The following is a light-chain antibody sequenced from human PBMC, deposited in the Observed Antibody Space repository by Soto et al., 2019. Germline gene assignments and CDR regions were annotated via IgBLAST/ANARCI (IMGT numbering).Light chain of an antibody. CDR3: QQYGSSPLT. J-gene: IGKJ4*01. CDR1: QSVSSNY. Sequence: EIVLTQSPGTLSLSPGERATLYCRASQSVSSNYLAWYQQNPGQAPRLLIYGASSRATGIPDRFSGTGSGTDFTLTISRLEPEDFAVYYCQQYGSSPLTFGGGTKVDIK. V-gene: IGKV3-20*01. CDR2: GAS.